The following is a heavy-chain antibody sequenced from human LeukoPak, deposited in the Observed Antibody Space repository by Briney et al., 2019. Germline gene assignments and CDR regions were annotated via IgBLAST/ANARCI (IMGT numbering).Heavy chain of an antibody. CDR2: IGTAGDT. Sequence: GGSLRLSCAASGFTFSSYDMHWVRQATGKGLEWVSAIGTAGDTYYPGSVKGRFTISRENAKNSLYLQMNSLRAGDTAVYYCARAGRFGELRYFDYWGQGTLVTVSS. CDR3: ARAGRFGELRYFDY. D-gene: IGHD3-10*01. V-gene: IGHV3-13*01. CDR1: GFTFSSYD. J-gene: IGHJ4*02.